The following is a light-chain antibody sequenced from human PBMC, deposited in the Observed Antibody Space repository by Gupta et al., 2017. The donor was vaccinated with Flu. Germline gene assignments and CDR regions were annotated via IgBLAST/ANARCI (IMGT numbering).Light chain of an antibody. CDR1: QSISNW. CDR2: KAS. J-gene: IGKJ2*01. Sequence: GDRVTITCRASQSISNWLAWYQQRPGKAPKVFIHKASSLESGVPSRFSGSGSGTEFTLTISSLQPDDFATYYCQQYDSYPYTFGQGTKLEFK. CDR3: QQYDSYPYT. V-gene: IGKV1-5*03.